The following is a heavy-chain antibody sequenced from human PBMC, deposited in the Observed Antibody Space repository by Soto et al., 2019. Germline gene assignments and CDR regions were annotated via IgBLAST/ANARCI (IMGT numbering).Heavy chain of an antibody. Sequence: SETLSLTCTVSGGSISSYYWSWIRQPPGKGLEWIGYIYYSGSTNYTPSLKSRVTISVDTSKNQFSLKLSSVTAADTAVYYCARGYSSSWSHYISFGYWGQGTLVTVSS. CDR3: ARGYSSSWSHYISFGY. J-gene: IGHJ4*02. CDR1: GGSISSYY. D-gene: IGHD6-13*01. V-gene: IGHV4-59*01. CDR2: IYYSGST.